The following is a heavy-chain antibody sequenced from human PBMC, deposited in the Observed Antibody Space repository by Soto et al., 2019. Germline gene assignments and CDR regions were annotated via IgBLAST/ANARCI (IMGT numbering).Heavy chain of an antibody. CDR1: GGTFSSYA. CDR2: IIPIFGTA. Sequence: QVQLVQSRAEVKKPGSSVKVSCKASGGTFSSYAISWVRQAPGQGLEWMGGIIPIFGTANYAQKFQGRVTITANESTSTAYMELSSLSCEDTAVYYCARDVEMATIKYFDYWGQGTLVTVSS. V-gene: IGHV1-69*01. J-gene: IGHJ4*02. CDR3: ARDVEMATIKYFDY. D-gene: IGHD5-12*01.